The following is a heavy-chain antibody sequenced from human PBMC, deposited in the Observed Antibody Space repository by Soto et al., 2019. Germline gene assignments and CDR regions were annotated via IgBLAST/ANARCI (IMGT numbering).Heavy chain of an antibody. CDR3: ARLLMTTVTIYAFDI. V-gene: IGHV4-39*01. J-gene: IGHJ3*02. CDR1: GGSISSSSYY. Sequence: QLQLQESGPGLVKPSETLSLTCTVSGGSISSSSYYWGWIRQPPGEGLEWIGSIYYSGSTYYNPSLQSRVTISVDTSKNQFSLKLSSVTAADTAVYYCARLLMTTVTIYAFDIWGQGTMVTVSS. CDR2: IYYSGST. D-gene: IGHD4-17*01.